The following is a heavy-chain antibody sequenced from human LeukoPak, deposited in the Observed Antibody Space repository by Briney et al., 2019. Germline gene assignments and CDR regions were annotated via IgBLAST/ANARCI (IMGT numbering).Heavy chain of an antibody. CDR1: GFTFSTYW. CDR3: AKDLSLQFYYGSGSFDY. Sequence: LSGGSLRLSCAASGFTFSTYWMSWVRQAPGKGLEWVANMKEDGSEKYYVDSVKGRFTISRDNAKNSLYLQMNSLRAEDMAVYYCAKDLSLQFYYGSGSFDYWGQGTLVTASS. J-gene: IGHJ4*02. CDR2: MKEDGSEK. V-gene: IGHV3-7*01. D-gene: IGHD3-10*01.